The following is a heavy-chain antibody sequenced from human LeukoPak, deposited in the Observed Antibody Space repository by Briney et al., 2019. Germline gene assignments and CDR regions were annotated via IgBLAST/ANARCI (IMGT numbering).Heavy chain of an antibody. D-gene: IGHD4-11*01. J-gene: IGHJ4*02. V-gene: IGHV3-21*06. CDR3: ARSVGSYYGDF. Sequence: PGGSLRLSCAASGFTFSTYTMSWVRQAPGKGLEGVSSITSSSSFTYYADSVKGRFTIFRDNAKNLLYLQMNSLRVEDTAVYHCARSVGSYYGDFWGQGTLVTVSS. CDR1: GFTFSTYT. CDR2: ITSSSSFT.